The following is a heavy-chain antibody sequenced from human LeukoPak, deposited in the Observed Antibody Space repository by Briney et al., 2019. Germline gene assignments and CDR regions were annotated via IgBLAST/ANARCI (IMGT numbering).Heavy chain of an antibody. V-gene: IGHV4-59*01. D-gene: IGHD1-26*01. CDR1: GGSISSYY. CDR2: IYYSGNT. CDR3: ARARSGSYYLFDY. J-gene: IGHJ4*02. Sequence: SETLSLTCTVSGGSISSYYWSWIRQPPGKGLEWIGYIYYSGNTNYNPSLKSRVTISVDTSKKQFSLKLSSVTAVDTAVYYCARARSGSYYLFDYWGQGTLVTVSS.